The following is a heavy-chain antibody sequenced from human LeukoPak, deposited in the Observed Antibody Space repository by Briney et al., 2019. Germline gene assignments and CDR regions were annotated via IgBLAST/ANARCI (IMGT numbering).Heavy chain of an antibody. CDR3: AREGITGTTSPYFDY. CDR1: GFTVSSKY. J-gene: IGHJ4*02. V-gene: IGHV3-53*01. Sequence: GGSLRLSCAASGFTVSSKYMSWVRQAPGKGLEWVSVIYSGGSTYYADSVKGRLTISRDNSKNTLYLQMNSLRAEDTAVYYCAREGITGTTSPYFDYWGQGTLVTVSS. CDR2: IYSGGST. D-gene: IGHD1-20*01.